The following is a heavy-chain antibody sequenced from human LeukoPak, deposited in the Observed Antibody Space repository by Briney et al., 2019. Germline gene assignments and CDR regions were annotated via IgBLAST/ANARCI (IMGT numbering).Heavy chain of an antibody. D-gene: IGHD3-10*01. CDR2: IRSKANSYAT. CDR1: GFTFSGSA. V-gene: IGHV3-73*01. J-gene: IGHJ3*02. CDR3: TRPSIGGYAFDI. Sequence: GGSLRLSCAASGFTFSGSAMHWVRQASGKGLEWVGRIRSKANSYATAYAASVKGRFTISRDDSKNTAYLQMNSLKTEDTAVYYCTRPSIGGYAFDIWGQGTMVTVSS.